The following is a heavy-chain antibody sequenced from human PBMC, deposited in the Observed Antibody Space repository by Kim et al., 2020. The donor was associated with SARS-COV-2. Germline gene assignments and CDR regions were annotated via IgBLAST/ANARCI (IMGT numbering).Heavy chain of an antibody. D-gene: IGHD6-19*01. V-gene: IGHV1-69*13. CDR3: ARVSIAVAGPAGYNWFDP. Sequence: SVKVSCKASGGTFSSYAISWVRQAPGQGLEWMGGIIPIFGTANYAQKFQGRVTITADESTSTAYMELSSLRSEDTAVYYCARVSIAVAGPAGYNWFDPWGQGTLVTVSS. CDR1: GGTFSSYA. J-gene: IGHJ5*02. CDR2: IIPIFGTA.